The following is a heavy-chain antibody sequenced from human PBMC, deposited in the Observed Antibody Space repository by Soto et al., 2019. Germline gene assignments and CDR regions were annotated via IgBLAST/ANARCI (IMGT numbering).Heavy chain of an antibody. J-gene: IGHJ4*02. CDR2: ISGSGGST. CDR1: GFTFSSYA. Sequence: GGSLRLSCAASGFTFSSYAMSWVRQAPGKGLEWVSAISGSGGSTYYADSVKGRFTISRDNSKNTLYLQMNSLRAEDTAVYYCAKTMYYYDSSGYYNLYYFDYWGQGTLVTVAS. CDR3: AKTMYYYDSSGYYNLYYFDY. D-gene: IGHD3-22*01. V-gene: IGHV3-23*01.